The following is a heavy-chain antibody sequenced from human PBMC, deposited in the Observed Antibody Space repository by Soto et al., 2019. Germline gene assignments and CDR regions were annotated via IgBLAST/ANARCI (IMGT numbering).Heavy chain of an antibody. J-gene: IGHJ6*02. CDR1: GGSFSGYY. CDR3: ARDIIAAAGTIYYYGMDV. D-gene: IGHD6-13*01. Sequence: SETLSLTCAVSGGSFSGYYWNWIRQPPGKGLEWIGEINHSGSTNYNPSLKSRVTISVDTSKNQFSLKLSSVTAADTAVYYCARDIIAAAGTIYYYGMDVWGQGTTVTVSS. V-gene: IGHV4-34*01. CDR2: INHSGST.